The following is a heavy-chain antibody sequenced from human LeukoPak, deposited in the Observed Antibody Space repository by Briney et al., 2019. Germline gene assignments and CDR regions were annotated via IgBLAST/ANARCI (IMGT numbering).Heavy chain of an antibody. CDR1: RFTFSSYG. D-gene: IGHD4-17*01. CDR3: AKEIWPTVTIPGRTYFDY. J-gene: IGHJ4*02. Sequence: PGGSLRHSCAASRFTFSSYGMHWVRQAPGKGLEWVAFIRYDGSYKSYADAVKGRFTISRDNSKNTLYLQMNSLRVEDTAVYYCAKEIWPTVTIPGRTYFDYWGQGSLVTVSS. V-gene: IGHV3-30*02. CDR2: IRYDGSYK.